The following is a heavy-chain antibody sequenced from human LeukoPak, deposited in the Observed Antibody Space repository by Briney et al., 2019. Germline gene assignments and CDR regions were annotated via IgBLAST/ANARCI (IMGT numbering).Heavy chain of an antibody. V-gene: IGHV4-34*01. CDR3: ARSGGVTGTKLYMDV. Sequence: SETLSLTCAVYGGSFSGYYWSWIRQPPGKGLEWIGEINHSGSTNYNPSLKSRVTISVDKSKNQFSLKLSSVTAADTAVYYCARSGGVTGTKLYMDVWGKGTTVTVSS. D-gene: IGHD1-20*01. CDR2: INHSGST. J-gene: IGHJ6*03. CDR1: GGSFSGYY.